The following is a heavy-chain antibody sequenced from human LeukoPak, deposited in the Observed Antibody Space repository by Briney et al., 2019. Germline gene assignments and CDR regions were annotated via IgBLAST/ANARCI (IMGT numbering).Heavy chain of an antibody. CDR1: GFTFSSYE. Sequence: QPGGSLRLSCAASGFTFSSYEMNWVRQAPGGGLEWGSYISTSGSTIYYADSVKGRFTISRDNAKNSLYLQMNSLRAEDTAVYYCARGIVATTKGLDYWAREPWSPSPQ. J-gene: IGHJ4*02. CDR2: ISTSGSTI. V-gene: IGHV3-48*03. D-gene: IGHD5-12*01. CDR3: ARGIVATTKGLDY.